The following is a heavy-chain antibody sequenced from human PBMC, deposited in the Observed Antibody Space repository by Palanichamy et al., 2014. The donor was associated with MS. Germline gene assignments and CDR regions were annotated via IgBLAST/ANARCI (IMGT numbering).Heavy chain of an antibody. J-gene: IGHJ5*02. Sequence: QVQLRQWGAGLLKPSETLSLTCAVYGGSFSGYYWSWIRQPPGKGLEWIGEVNLEGSTNYNPSLKSRVAISRDTSKSQFSLKLRSVTTGDTAVYYCARVDGQSGGWFRLVNWFDPWGQGTLVTVSS. CDR1: GGSFSGYY. V-gene: IGHV4-34*01. D-gene: IGHD6-19*01. CDR3: ARVDGQSGGWFRLVNWFDP. CDR2: VNLEGST.